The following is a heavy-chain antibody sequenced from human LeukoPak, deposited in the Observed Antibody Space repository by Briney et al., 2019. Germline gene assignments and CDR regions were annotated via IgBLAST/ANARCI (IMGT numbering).Heavy chain of an antibody. Sequence: SQTLSLTCNVSGDSITSGDYYWTWIRQSPGEGLEWLGYIYHSGSTLYHPSLKSRVTISVDTSKNQFSLKLSSVTAADTAVYYCATPPRYCSSTSCPLSYWGQGTLVTVSS. CDR1: GDSITSGDYY. D-gene: IGHD2-2*01. CDR2: IYHSGST. J-gene: IGHJ4*02. CDR3: ATPPRYCSSTSCPLSY. V-gene: IGHV4-30-4*01.